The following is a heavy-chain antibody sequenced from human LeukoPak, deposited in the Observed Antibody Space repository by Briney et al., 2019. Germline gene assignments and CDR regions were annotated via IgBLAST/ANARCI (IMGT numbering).Heavy chain of an antibody. CDR3: ARHVARLPDY. CDR1: GGSISSSSYY. D-gene: IGHD6-25*01. J-gene: IGHJ4*02. Sequence: SETLSLTCTVSGGSISSSSYYWGWIRQPPGKGLEWIGSIYYSGSTYYNPSLKSRVTISVDTSKNQFSLKLSSVTAADTAVYYCARHVARLPDYWGQGTLVTVSS. CDR2: IYYSGST. V-gene: IGHV4-39*01.